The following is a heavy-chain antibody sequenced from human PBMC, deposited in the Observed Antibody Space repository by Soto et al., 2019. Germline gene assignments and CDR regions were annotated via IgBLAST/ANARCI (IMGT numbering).Heavy chain of an antibody. CDR2: IYYSGST. CDR1: GGSISSGDYY. Sequence: SETLSLTCTVSGGSISSGDYYWSWIRQPPGKGLEWIGYIYYSGSTYYNPSLKSRVTISVDASKNQFSLKLSSVTAADTAVYYCAREGGIVVVPAASNWFDPWGQGTLVTVSS. J-gene: IGHJ5*02. D-gene: IGHD2-2*01. V-gene: IGHV4-30-4*01. CDR3: AREGGIVVVPAASNWFDP.